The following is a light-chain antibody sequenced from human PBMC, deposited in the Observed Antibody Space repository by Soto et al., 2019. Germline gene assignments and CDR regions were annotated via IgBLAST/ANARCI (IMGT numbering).Light chain of an antibody. J-gene: IGLJ1*01. V-gene: IGLV1-44*01. CDR1: SSNIASNT. CDR3: ASCDDSMNGHV. Sequence: QSALTQPPSASGTPGQRVTVSCSGSSSNIASNTVNWYQQLPGTAPTLLIYSNDPRPSGVPDRFPASKSRTSASLALSVLQSEDEANYYCASCDDSMNGHVFGTGTKVTVL. CDR2: SND.